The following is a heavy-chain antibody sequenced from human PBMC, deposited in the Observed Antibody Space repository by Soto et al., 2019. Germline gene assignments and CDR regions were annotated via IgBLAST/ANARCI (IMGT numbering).Heavy chain of an antibody. J-gene: IGHJ4*02. CDR2: IYYTGTT. D-gene: IGHD6-6*01. Sequence: PSETLSLTCTVSGGSISGYYWSWIRQPPGKGLEWIGFIYYTGTTNYTPSLKSRVTMSVDTSNNHFSLRLSSVTAADTAVYYCARHRPYTTPFYFDSWGQGTQVTVSS. V-gene: IGHV4-59*08. CDR1: GGSISGYY. CDR3: ARHRPYTTPFYFDS.